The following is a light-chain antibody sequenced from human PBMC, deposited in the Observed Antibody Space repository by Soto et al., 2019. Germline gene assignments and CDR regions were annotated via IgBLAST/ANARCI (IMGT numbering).Light chain of an antibody. V-gene: IGLV2-11*01. CDR1: SSDVGGYNY. CDR3: CSNAGSYPFV. J-gene: IGLJ1*01. Sequence: QSALTQPASVSGSPGQSVTISCTGTSSDVGGYNYVSWYQHHTGKAPKLMIYDVDKRPSGVPGRFSGSKSGSTASLTISGLQAEDEADYYCCSNAGSYPFVFGTGTKVTVL. CDR2: DVD.